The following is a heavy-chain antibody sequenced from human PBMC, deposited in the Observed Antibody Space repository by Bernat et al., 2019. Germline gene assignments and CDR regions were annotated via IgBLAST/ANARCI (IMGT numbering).Heavy chain of an antibody. D-gene: IGHD3-16*01. CDR1: GFTFSSYW. V-gene: IGHV3-7*03. Sequence: EVQLVESGGGLVQPGGSLRLSCAASGFTFSSYWMSWVRQAPGKGLEWVANIKQDGSEKYYVDSVKGRFTISRDNAKNSLYLQRNSLRAEGTAVYYGGGVLPGGGGDWGQGTLVTVSS. CDR2: IKQDGSEK. J-gene: IGHJ4*02. CDR3: GGVLPGGGGD.